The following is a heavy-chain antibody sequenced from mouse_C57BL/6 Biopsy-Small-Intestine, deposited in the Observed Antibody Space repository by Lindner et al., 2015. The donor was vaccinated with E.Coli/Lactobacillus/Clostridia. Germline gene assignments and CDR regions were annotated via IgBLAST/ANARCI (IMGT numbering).Heavy chain of an antibody. CDR3: ARSYYGSRYYAMDY. CDR2: IDPEDGET. D-gene: IGHD1-1*01. Sequence: VQLQESGAELVKPGASVRLSCTASGFNIKDYYMHWVKQRTEQGLEWIGRIDPEDGETKYRPRNSEGKATITADTSSNTAYLQLSSLTSEDTAVYYCARSYYGSRYYAMDYWGQGTSVTVSS. J-gene: IGHJ4*01. V-gene: IGHV14-2*01. CDR1: GFNIKDYY.